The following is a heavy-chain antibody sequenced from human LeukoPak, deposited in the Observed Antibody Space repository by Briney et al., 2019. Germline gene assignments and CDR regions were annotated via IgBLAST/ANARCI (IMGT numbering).Heavy chain of an antibody. J-gene: IGHJ4*02. V-gene: IGHV3-30*18. CDR3: AKILPDTVTADY. CDR1: GFTFSSYG. Sequence: TGGSLRLSCAASGFTFSSYGMYWVRQAPGKGLEWVAVISYDGSNKYYADSVKGRSTISRDNSKNTLYLQMNSLRAEDTAVYYCAKILPDTVTADYWGQGTLVTVSS. CDR2: ISYDGSNK. D-gene: IGHD4-11*01.